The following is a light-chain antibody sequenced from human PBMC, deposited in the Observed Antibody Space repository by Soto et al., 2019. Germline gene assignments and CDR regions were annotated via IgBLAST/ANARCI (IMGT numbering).Light chain of an antibody. Sequence: EIVLTQSPGTLSLSPGERATLSCRASQGVGRFLAWYQQKPGQAPRLLIYGASGRATGTPDRFSGSGSGTDFTLTISRLEPEDVAVYYCQQYYNTPWTFGQGTKVEIK. CDR3: QQYYNTPWT. CDR2: GAS. J-gene: IGKJ1*01. CDR1: QGVGRF. V-gene: IGKV3-20*01.